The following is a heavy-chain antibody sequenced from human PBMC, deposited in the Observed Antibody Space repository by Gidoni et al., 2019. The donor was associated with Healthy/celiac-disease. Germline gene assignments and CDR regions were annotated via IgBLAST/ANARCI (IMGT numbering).Heavy chain of an antibody. CDR3: GGEAAAGEYYYYGMDV. CDR1: GYTFPSYA. D-gene: IGHD6-13*01. V-gene: IGHV1-3*01. Sequence: QLQLGQSGAEVKKPGASVKVSCKASGYTFPSYAMHWLRQAPGQRLEWMGWITAGNGNTKYSQKVQGRVTITRDTCASTAYMGLSSLRSEDTAVYYCGGEAAAGEYYYYGMDVWGQGTTVTVSS. CDR2: ITAGNGNT. J-gene: IGHJ6*02.